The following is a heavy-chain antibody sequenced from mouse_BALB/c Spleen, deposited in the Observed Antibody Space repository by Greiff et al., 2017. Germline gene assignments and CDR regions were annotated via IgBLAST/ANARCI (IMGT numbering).Heavy chain of an antibody. V-gene: IGHV1-84*02. D-gene: IGHD2-10*01. CDR3: ARSAYYGNYLYAMDY. CDR1: GYTFTDYY. J-gene: IGHJ4*01. CDR2: IYPGSGNT. Sequence: QVQLQQSGPELVKPGASVKISCKASGYTFTDYYINWVKQKPGQGLEWIGWIYPGSGNTKYNEKFKGKATLTVDTSSSTAYMQLSSLTSEDTAVYFCARSAYYGNYLYAMDYWGQGTSVTVSS.